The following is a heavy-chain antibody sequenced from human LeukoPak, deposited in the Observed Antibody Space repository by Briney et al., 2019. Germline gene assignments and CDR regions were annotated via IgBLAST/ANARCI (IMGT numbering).Heavy chain of an antibody. Sequence: GGSLRLSCAASGFTFSSYWMSWVRRAPGKGLEWVANIKQDGSEKYYVDSVKGRFTISRDNAKNSLYLQMNSLRAEDTAVYYCARDLVSVNWNHGYYYYYMDVWGKGTTVTVSS. CDR2: IKQDGSEK. V-gene: IGHV3-7*01. J-gene: IGHJ6*03. CDR3: ARDLVSVNWNHGYYYYYMDV. CDR1: GFTFSSYW. D-gene: IGHD1-14*01.